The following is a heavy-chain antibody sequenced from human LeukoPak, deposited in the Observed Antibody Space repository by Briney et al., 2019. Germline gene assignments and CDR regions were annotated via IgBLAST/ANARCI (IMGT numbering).Heavy chain of an antibody. J-gene: IGHJ3*02. CDR2: MNPNSGNT. V-gene: IGHV1-8*01. Sequence: GASVKVSCKASGYTFTSYDINWVRQATGQGLEWMGWMNPNSGNTGYAQKFQGRVTMTRNTSISTAYMELSSLRSEDTAVYYCTRSMITFGGVIVANDGDAFDIWGQGTMVTVSS. CDR3: TRSMITFGGVIVANDGDAFDI. D-gene: IGHD3-16*02. CDR1: GYTFTSYD.